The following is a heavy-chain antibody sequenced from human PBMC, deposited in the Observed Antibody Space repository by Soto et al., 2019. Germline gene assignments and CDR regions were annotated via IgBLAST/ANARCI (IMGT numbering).Heavy chain of an antibody. CDR1: GFTFDDYG. CDR2: INWNGGSK. CDR3: ARDYPTFFYDSSAYYGNYYFDY. J-gene: IGHJ4*02. D-gene: IGHD3-22*01. Sequence: GGSLRLSCAASGFTFDDYGMSWVRQAPGKGLEWVSGINWNGGSKGYADSVKGRFTISRDNAKNSLYLQLNSLRAEDTALYYCARDYPTFFYDSSAYYGNYYFDYWGQGTLVTVSS. V-gene: IGHV3-20*04.